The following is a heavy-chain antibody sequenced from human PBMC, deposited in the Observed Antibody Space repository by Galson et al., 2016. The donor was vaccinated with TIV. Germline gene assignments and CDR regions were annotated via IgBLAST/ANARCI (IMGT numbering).Heavy chain of an antibody. V-gene: IGHV3-48*03. CDR2: ISSRGSMN. Sequence: SLRLSCAASGFTFSSYEMNWVRQAPGKGLEWVSYISSRGSMNFYADSVKGRFTISRDNAKSSLYLQMNSLRADDTAVYYCARERSGNDFQNWFDPWGQGTLVTVSS. J-gene: IGHJ5*02. CDR1: GFTFSSYE. D-gene: IGHD1-1*01. CDR3: ARERSGNDFQNWFDP.